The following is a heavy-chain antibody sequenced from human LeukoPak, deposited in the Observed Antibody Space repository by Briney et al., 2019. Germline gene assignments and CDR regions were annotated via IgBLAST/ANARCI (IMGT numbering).Heavy chain of an antibody. V-gene: IGHV3-15*01. J-gene: IGHJ3*02. D-gene: IGHD6-13*01. CDR1: GFTFSNAW. CDR2: IKSKTDGGTT. Sequence: PGGSLRLSCAASGFTFSNAWMSWVRQAPGKGLEWVGRIKSKTDGGTTDYAAPVKGRFTISRDDSKNTLYLQMNSLKTEDTAVYYCTTSSRIAAAGIDAFDIWGQGTMVTVSS. CDR3: TTSSRIAAAGIDAFDI.